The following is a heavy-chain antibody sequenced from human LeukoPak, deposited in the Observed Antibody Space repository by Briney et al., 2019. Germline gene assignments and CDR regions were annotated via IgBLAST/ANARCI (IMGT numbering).Heavy chain of an antibody. CDR2: INSDGSIT. CDR1: GFTFSSHW. D-gene: IGHD3-16*01. CDR3: ARGRLGGMDV. V-gene: IGHV3-74*01. J-gene: IGHJ6*02. Sequence: GGSLRLSCAASGFTFSSHWMQWVRQAPRKGLVWVSRINSDGSITNYADSVKGRFTISRDNAKNTLYLQMNSLRGEDTAVYYCARGRLGGMDVWGQGTTVTVS.